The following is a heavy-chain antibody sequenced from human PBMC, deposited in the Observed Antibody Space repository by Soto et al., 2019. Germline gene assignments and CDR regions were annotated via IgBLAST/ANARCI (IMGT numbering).Heavy chain of an antibody. CDR1: GYSFTSYW. D-gene: IGHD4-4*01. Sequence: PGESLKISCKGSGYSFTSYWIGWVRQMPGKGLEWMGIIYPGDSDTRYSPSFQGQVTISADKSISTAYLQWSSLKASDTAMYYCARHGAAAMTTVTANNWFDPWGQGTLVTVPS. CDR3: ARHGAAAMTTVTANNWFDP. CDR2: IYPGDSDT. V-gene: IGHV5-51*01. J-gene: IGHJ5*02.